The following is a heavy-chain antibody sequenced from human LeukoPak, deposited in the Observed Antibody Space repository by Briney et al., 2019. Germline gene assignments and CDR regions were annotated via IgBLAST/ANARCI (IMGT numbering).Heavy chain of an antibody. CDR1: GLTFSNYA. D-gene: IGHD4-17*01. CDR2: ISYDGSNK. V-gene: IGHV3-30-3*01. J-gene: IGHJ2*01. Sequence: PGRSLRLSCAASGLTFSNYAMHWVRQAPGKGLEWVAVISYDGSNKFYADSVKGRFTISRDNSKNTLFLQMNSLRAEDTAVYCCARESYGDYGRYFDLWGRGTLVTVSS. CDR3: ARESYGDYGRYFDL.